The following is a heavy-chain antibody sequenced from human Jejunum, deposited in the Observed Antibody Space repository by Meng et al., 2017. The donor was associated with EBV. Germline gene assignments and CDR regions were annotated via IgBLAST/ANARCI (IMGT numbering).Heavy chain of an antibody. D-gene: IGHD6-13*01. CDR1: GYTFTSNE. J-gene: IGHJ4*02. CDR3: ARAVGAAGSMVNFDY. Sequence: QGRLVKVGACVKKPGASVKVSSKCFGYTFTSNEFNWVRQATGKGLEWIGWMNPSSDDTGFAKKFQGRVTVTRDNSINTAYMELSSLASDDTAVYSCARAVGAAGSMVNFDYWGQGTLVTVSS. V-gene: IGHV1-8*01. CDR2: MNPSSDDT.